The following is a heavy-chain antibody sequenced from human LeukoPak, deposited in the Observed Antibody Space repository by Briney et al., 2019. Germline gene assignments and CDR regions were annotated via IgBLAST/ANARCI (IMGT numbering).Heavy chain of an antibody. CDR3: AKDLKEFEVYYGLDV. Sequence: GGSLRPSRPVSGSTLTSPGMGSVRLAAGKWLGSVSIVSGSGSSTYYADVVKGRSIISRDNSKNTLYLQLDSLRAEDTVVYYWAKDLKEFEVYYGLDVWGQGTTVTVSS. V-gene: IGHV3-23*01. J-gene: IGHJ6*02. CDR1: GSTLTSPG. CDR2: VSGSGSST.